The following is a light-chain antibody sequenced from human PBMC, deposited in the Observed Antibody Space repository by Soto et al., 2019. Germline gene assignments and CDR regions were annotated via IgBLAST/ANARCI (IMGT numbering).Light chain of an antibody. V-gene: IGKV1-39*01. CDR3: QQSYNTPRT. Sequence: DSQMTQSPSSLSASVGDRVTITCRASRPISNYLTWYQQRPGKAPKLLIYGASVLQSGVPSRFSGGGYGTDFTLTISSLQPEDFATYYGQQSYNTPRTFGQGTRLDIQ. CDR1: RPISNY. J-gene: IGKJ2*01. CDR2: GAS.